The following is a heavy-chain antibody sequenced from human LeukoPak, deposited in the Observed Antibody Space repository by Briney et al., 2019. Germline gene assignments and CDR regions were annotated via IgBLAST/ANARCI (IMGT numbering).Heavy chain of an antibody. V-gene: IGHV3-30-3*01. CDR1: GFTFSSYA. CDR2: ISYDGSNK. Sequence: PGGSLRLSCAASGFTFSSYAMHWVRQAPGKGLEWVAVISYDGSNKYYADSVKGRFTISRDYSKNTLYLQMNSLRAEDTAVYYCARATIVVVVAAPGYWGQGTLVTVSS. D-gene: IGHD2-15*01. J-gene: IGHJ4*02. CDR3: ARATIVVVVAAPGY.